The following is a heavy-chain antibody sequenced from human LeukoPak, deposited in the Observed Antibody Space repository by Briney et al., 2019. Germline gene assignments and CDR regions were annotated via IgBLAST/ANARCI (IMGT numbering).Heavy chain of an antibody. V-gene: IGHV5-51*01. CDR2: KYPDDSDT. CDR1: GYSFTTYW. D-gene: IGHD2-15*01. Sequence: GDPLKISCKGSGYSFTTYWIGWESQIPGIGLEWQGIKYPDDSDTKCSPSLQGQVTISADKSISAAHLQWSSLKASDTAMYYCARRGYCSGGSCVWYFDLWGRGTLVTVSS. J-gene: IGHJ2*01. CDR3: ARRGYCSGGSCVWYFDL.